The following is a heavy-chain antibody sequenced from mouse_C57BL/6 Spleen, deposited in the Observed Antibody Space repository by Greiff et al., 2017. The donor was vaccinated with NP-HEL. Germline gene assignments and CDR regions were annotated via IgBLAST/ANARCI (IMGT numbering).Heavy chain of an antibody. CDR3: ARGTTVVARGYYAMDY. J-gene: IGHJ4*01. Sequence: VQLQQPGAELVKPGASVKLSCKASGYTFTSYWMQWVKQRPGQGLEWIGEIDPSDSYPNYNQKVKGKATLTVDTSSSTAYMQLSSLTSEDSAVYYCARGTTVVARGYYAMDYWGQGTSVTVSS. CDR2: IDPSDSYP. V-gene: IGHV1-50*01. CDR1: GYTFTSYW. D-gene: IGHD1-1*01.